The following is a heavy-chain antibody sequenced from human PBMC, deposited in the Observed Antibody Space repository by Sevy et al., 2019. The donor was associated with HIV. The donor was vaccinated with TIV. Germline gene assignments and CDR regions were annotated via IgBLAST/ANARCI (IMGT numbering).Heavy chain of an antibody. J-gene: IGHJ6*02. CDR3: ARDEGDYGDKHYYYGMDV. V-gene: IGHV4-30-4*01. CDR2: IHYTGST. D-gene: IGHD4-17*01. Sequence: TLPLTCSVSGGSIISGDYYLSWVRQPPGRGLEWIGYIHYTGSTDCNPSLESRVTISVYTSKNQFSLKLTSVTAADTAAYYCARDEGDYGDKHYYYGMDVWGRGTTVTVSS. CDR1: GGSIISGDYY.